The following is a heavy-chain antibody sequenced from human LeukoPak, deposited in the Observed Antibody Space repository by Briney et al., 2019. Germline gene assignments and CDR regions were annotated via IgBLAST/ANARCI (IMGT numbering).Heavy chain of an antibody. Sequence: GGSLRLSCAASGLTFTNHWMSWVHQAPGKGLEWVANMKEDGSEKYYVDSVKGRFTVYRDNVKNSLFLQMNSLRVDDTAVYYCAKSGSSVFWSWGQGTLVTVSS. CDR3: AKSGSSVFWS. J-gene: IGHJ5*02. CDR1: GLTFTNHW. CDR2: MKEDGSEK. D-gene: IGHD3-3*02. V-gene: IGHV3-7*03.